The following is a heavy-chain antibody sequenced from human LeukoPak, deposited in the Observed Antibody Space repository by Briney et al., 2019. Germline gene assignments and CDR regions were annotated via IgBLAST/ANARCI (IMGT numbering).Heavy chain of an antibody. J-gene: IGHJ4*02. CDR3: ARDIAPGYYFDY. CDR2: ISYDGSNT. CDR1: GFTFNNYG. Sequence: PGRSLRLSCAASGFTFNNYGMHWVRQAPGKGLEWVAVISYDGSNTYYADSVKGRFTISRDNSKNTLYLQMNSLRAEDTAVYYCARDIAPGYYFDYWGQGTLVTVSS. V-gene: IGHV3-30*03. D-gene: IGHD6-13*01.